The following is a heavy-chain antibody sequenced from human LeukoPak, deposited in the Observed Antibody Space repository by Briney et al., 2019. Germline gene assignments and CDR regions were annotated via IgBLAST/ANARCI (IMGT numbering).Heavy chain of an antibody. CDR1: GYTFTGYY. J-gene: IGHJ3*02. Sequence: GASVKVSCKASGYTFTGYYMHWVRQAPGQGLEWMGWINPNSGGTNYAQKFQGRVTMTRDTSISTAYMELSRLRSDDTAVYYCARGGGNPLSPNFDWLLRDHDAFDIWGQGTMVTVSS. CDR3: ARGGGNPLSPNFDWLLRDHDAFDI. V-gene: IGHV1-2*02. D-gene: IGHD3-9*01. CDR2: INPNSGGT.